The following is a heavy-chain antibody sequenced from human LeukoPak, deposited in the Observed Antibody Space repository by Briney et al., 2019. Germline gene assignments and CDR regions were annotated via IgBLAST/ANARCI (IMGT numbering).Heavy chain of an antibody. CDR1: GFTVSSNS. V-gene: IGHV3-21*01. CDR3: ARNYYDSSGYYYFGY. Sequence: PGGSLRLSCTVSGFTVSSNSMSWVRQAPGKGLEWVSSISSSSSYIYYADSVKGRFTISRDNAKNSLYLQMNSLRAEDTAVYYCARNYYDSSGYYYFGYWGQGTLVTVSS. CDR2: ISSSSSYI. D-gene: IGHD3-22*01. J-gene: IGHJ4*02.